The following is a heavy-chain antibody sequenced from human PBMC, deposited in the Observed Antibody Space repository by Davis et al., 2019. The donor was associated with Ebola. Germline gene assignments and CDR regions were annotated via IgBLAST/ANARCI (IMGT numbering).Heavy chain of an antibody. V-gene: IGHV3-23*01. CDR1: GFAFSNFA. CDR2: ISPDGDYI. CDR3: AKKTWGDGDMTFHETHAFDF. J-gene: IGHJ3*01. D-gene: IGHD5-24*01. Sequence: PGGSLRLSCAVSGFAFSNFAMSWLRQAPGKGLEWLSAISPDGDYIYYTDSVRGRFTISRDNAKNTLYLQMSNLRVEDTALYFCAKKTWGDGDMTFHETHAFDFWGQGTMVTVSS.